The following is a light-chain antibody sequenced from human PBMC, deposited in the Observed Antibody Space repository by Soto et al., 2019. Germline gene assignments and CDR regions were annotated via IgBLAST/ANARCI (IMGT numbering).Light chain of an antibody. CDR2: EDS. CDR1: SSDVGSYNL. V-gene: IGLV2-23*02. Sequence: QSVLTQPASVSGSPGQSITISCTATSSDVGSYNLVSWYQQQPGKAPKLMIYEDSKRPSGLSNRFSASKSGNTASLTISGLQAEDEADYYCCSYAGSSTFVVFGGGTKVTVL. CDR3: CSYAGSSTFVV. J-gene: IGLJ2*01.